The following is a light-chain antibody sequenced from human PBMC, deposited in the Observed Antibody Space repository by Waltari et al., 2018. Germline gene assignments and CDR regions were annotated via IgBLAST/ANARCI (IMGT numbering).Light chain of an antibody. CDR1: HDLSSH. J-gene: IGKJ3*01. V-gene: IGKV1-9*01. CDR3: QDLHDYPV. CDR2: PAS. Sequence: IQLTQSPSSLSASVGDRVTISCRASHDLSSHLAWYQQKPGKAPTPLIYPASTLESGVPSRFSGSGSGTEFTLTITSLQPEDFATYFCQDLHDYPVFGPGTKVDIK.